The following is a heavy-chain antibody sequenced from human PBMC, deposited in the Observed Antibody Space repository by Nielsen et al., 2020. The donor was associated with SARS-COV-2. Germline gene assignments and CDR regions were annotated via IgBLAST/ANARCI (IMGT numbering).Heavy chain of an antibody. CDR2: IYYSGST. V-gene: IGHV4-59*01. CDR1: GGSISSYY. CDR3: ARSDTAMVRAYYYYGMDV. D-gene: IGHD5-18*01. J-gene: IGHJ6*02. Sequence: SETLSLTCTVSGGSISSYYWSWIRQPPGKGLEWIGYIYYSGSTNYNPSLKSRVTISVDTPKNQFSLKLSSVTAADTAVYYCARSDTAMVRAYYYYGMDVWGQGTTVTVSS.